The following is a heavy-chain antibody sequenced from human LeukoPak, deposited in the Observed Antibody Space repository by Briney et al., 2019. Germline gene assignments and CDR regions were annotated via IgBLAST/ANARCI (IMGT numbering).Heavy chain of an antibody. CDR3: ARELTGTTTFDY. J-gene: IGHJ4*02. CDR1: GGSFSGYY. D-gene: IGHD1-20*01. Sequence: SETLSLTCAVYGGSFSGYYWSWIRQPPGKGREWSGEINYSGSTKYLPSLKRRVTISVDTSKNQFSLNLSSVTAADTAVYYCARELTGTTTFDYWGQGTLVTVSS. V-gene: IGHV4-34*01. CDR2: INYSGST.